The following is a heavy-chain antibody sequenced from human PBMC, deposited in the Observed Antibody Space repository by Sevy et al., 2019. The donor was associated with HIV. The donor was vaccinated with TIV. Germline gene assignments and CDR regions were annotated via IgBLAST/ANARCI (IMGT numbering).Heavy chain of an antibody. V-gene: IGHV3-7*01. CDR3: ARDLGGFNWRPYYFDS. CDR2: IKQDQSEK. Sequence: GGSLRLSCETSGFIFTDYWMGWVRQIPGKGLEWVATIKQDQSEKYYVDSVKGRFAISRDSAKKSVSLQMNGLRAEDTALYFCARDLGGFNWRPYYFDSWGQGTLVTVSS. CDR1: GFIFTDYW. J-gene: IGHJ4*02. D-gene: IGHD3-3*01.